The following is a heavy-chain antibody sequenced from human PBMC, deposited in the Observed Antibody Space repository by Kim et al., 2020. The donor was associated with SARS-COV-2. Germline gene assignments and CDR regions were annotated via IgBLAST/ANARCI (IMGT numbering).Heavy chain of an antibody. J-gene: IGHJ3*02. Sequence: YYADSVKGRFTISRDNAKNSLYLQMNSLRAEDTAVYYCARDFGDYAAFDIWGQGTMVTVSS. CDR3: ARDFGDYAAFDI. V-gene: IGHV3-48*04. D-gene: IGHD4-17*01.